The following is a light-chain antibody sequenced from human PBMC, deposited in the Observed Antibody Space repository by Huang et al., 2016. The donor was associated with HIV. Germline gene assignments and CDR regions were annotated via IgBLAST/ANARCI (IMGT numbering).Light chain of an antibody. V-gene: IGKV3-20*01. Sequence: EIVLTQSPGTLSLSPGERATLSCRASQSVSNNFLAWYQQKPGQAPRLLIYGASSRATGIPDRFSGSGSGTDFTLTSSRLEPEDFAVYYCQQDGSSPLTFGGGTKVEIK. CDR1: QSVSNNF. CDR3: QQDGSSPLT. J-gene: IGKJ4*01. CDR2: GAS.